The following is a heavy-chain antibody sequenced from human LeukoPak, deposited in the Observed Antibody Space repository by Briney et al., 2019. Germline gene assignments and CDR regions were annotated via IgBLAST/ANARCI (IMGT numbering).Heavy chain of an antibody. CDR2: FDPEDGET. CDR3: ASLTIFGVVTDY. Sequence: RASVTVSCKVSGYTLTELSMHWVRQAPGKGLEWMGGFDPEDGETIYAQKFQGRVTMTEDTSTDTAYMELSSLRSEDTAVYYCASLTIFGVVTDYWGQGTLVTVSS. CDR1: GYTLTELS. J-gene: IGHJ4*02. V-gene: IGHV1-24*01. D-gene: IGHD3-3*01.